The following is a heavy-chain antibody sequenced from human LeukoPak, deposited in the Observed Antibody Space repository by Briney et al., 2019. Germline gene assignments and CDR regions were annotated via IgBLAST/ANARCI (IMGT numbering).Heavy chain of an antibody. CDR1: GFTFSSYA. CDR3: ARGGDCGGDCADYYFHY. V-gene: IGHV3-30-3*01. D-gene: IGHD2-21*02. Sequence: PGGSLRLSCAASGFTFSSYAMHWVRQAPGKGLEWVAVISYDGSNKYYADSVKGRFTISRDNSKNTLYLQMNSLRAEDTAVYYCARGGDCGGDCADYYFHYWGQGTLVTVSS. J-gene: IGHJ4*02. CDR2: ISYDGSNK.